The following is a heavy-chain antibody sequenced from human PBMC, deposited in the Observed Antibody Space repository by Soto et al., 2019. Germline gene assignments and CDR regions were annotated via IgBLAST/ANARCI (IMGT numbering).Heavy chain of an antibody. V-gene: IGHV1-2*02. CDR3: ARSASSIAARRQFDY. CDR2: INPNSGVT. J-gene: IGHJ4*02. D-gene: IGHD6-6*01. CDR1: AYSFTAYY. Sequence: QVQLVQSGAEVKKPGASVKVSCKASAYSFTAYYMNWVRQAPGQGPEWMGWINPNSGVTSYPQRFQGRVTMTRDTSINTVYMELSGLRSDDTAVYYCARSASSIAARRQFDYWGQGTLITVSS.